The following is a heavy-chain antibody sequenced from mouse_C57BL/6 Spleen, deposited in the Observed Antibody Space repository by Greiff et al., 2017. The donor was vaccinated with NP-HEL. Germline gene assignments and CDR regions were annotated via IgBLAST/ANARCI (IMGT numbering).Heavy chain of an antibody. CDR2: ISSGSSTI. J-gene: IGHJ4*01. Sequence: DVKLVESGGGLVKPGGSLKLSCAASGFTFSDYGMHWVRQAPEKGLEWVAYISSGSSTIYYADTVKGRFTISRDNAKNTLFLQMTSLRSEDTAMYYGARRYYYGNYYAMDYWGQGTSVTVSS. CDR3: ARRYYYGNYYAMDY. D-gene: IGHD1-1*01. CDR1: GFTFSDYG. V-gene: IGHV5-17*01.